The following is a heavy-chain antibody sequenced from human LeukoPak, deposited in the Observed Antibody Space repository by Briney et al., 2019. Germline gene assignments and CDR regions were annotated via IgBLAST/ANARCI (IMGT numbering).Heavy chain of an antibody. CDR2: IIPILGIA. Sequence: SVKVSCKASGGTFSSYTISWVRQAPGQGLEWMGRIIPILGIANYAQKFQGRVTITADKSTSTAYMELSSLRSEDTAVYYCARAPSGYYDSSGYGWFDPWGQGTLVTVSS. J-gene: IGHJ5*02. V-gene: IGHV1-69*02. D-gene: IGHD3-22*01. CDR1: GGTFSSYT. CDR3: ARAPSGYYDSSGYGWFDP.